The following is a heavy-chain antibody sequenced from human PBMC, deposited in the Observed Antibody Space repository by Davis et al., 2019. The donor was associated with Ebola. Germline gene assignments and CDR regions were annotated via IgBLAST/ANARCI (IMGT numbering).Heavy chain of an antibody. CDR1: GGSISSGGYS. Sequence: LRLSCAVSGGSISSGGYSWSWIRQPPGKGLEWIGYIYHSGSTYYNPSLKSRVTISVDRSKNQFSLKLSSVTAADTAVYYCARACIAAAGGTCGAFDIWGQGTMVTVSS. CDR3: ARACIAAAGGTCGAFDI. J-gene: IGHJ3*02. CDR2: IYHSGST. D-gene: IGHD6-13*01. V-gene: IGHV4-30-2*01.